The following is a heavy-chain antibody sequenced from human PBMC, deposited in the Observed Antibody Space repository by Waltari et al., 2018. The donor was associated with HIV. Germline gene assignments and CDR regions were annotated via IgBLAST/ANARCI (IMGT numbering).Heavy chain of an antibody. D-gene: IGHD4-17*01. CDR1: EFTFNNYA. CDR3: AKSYGDYLRRYFFDY. Sequence: EALLLESGGDLVRPGGSLRLSCVASEFTFNNYALSWVRQARGKGLEWVSSISGSGGTTYYADSVKGRFTVSRDNSKNTMYLQMNSLRAGDTAIYYCAKSYGDYLRRYFFDYWGQGTLVTVSS. J-gene: IGHJ4*02. CDR2: ISGSGGTT. V-gene: IGHV3-23*01.